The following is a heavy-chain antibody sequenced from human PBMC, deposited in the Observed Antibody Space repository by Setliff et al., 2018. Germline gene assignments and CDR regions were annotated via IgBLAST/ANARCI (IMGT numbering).Heavy chain of an antibody. CDR1: GGSITTSSYS. J-gene: IGHJ5*02. V-gene: IGHV4-61*05. Sequence: PSETLSLTCTVSGGSITTSSYSWGWIRQPPGKGLEWIGNIDHSGTTTFYTDSVKGRFAISRDNARNSLYLQMNSLRVEDTAVYYCARDGYPGTSWGQGTLVTVSS. D-gene: IGHD2-2*03. CDR3: ARDGYPGTS. CDR2: IDHSGTT.